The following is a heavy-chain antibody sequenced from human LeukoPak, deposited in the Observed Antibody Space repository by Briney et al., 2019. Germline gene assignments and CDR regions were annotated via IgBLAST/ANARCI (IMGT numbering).Heavy chain of an antibody. Sequence: QVQLQESGPGLVKPSQTLSLTCTVSGGSISSGSSYWSWIRRPAGEGLEWIGRIYTSGSTNYNPSLKSRVTISVDTSKNQFSLKLSSVTAADTAVYYCARVYCSSTSCWFDPWGQGTLVTVSS. J-gene: IGHJ5*02. CDR2: IYTSGST. V-gene: IGHV4-61*02. D-gene: IGHD2-2*01. CDR3: ARVYCSSTSCWFDP. CDR1: GGSISSGSSY.